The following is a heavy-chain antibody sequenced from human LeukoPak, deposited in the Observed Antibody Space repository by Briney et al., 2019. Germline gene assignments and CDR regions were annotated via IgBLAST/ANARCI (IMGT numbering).Heavy chain of an antibody. CDR2: IIPIFGTA. D-gene: IGHD3-3*01. CDR3: ARAPSGITIFGVVYYYFDY. J-gene: IGHJ4*02. V-gene: IGHV1-69*13. Sequence: GASVKVSCKASGGTFSSYAISWVRQAPGQGLEWMGGIIPIFGTANYAQKFQGRVTITADESTSTAYMELSSLRSEDTAVYYCARAPSGITIFGVVYYYFDYWGQGTLVTVSS. CDR1: GGTFSSYA.